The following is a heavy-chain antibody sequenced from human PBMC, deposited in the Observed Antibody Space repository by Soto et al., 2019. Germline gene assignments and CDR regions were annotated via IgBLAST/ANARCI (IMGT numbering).Heavy chain of an antibody. CDR1: GGSISSYD. CDR3: ATDGGRSDFWSGYYKTYYYYGMEV. V-gene: IGHV4-4*07. CDR2: IYTSGST. Sequence: PSETLSLTCTVSGGSISSYDCSWIRQPAWKGLEWIGRIYTSGSTNYNPSLKSRVTMSVDTSKNQFSLKMSPVTAADTAGYYCATDGGRSDFWSGYYKTYYYYGMEVWGQGNKGT. J-gene: IGHJ6*02. D-gene: IGHD3-3*01.